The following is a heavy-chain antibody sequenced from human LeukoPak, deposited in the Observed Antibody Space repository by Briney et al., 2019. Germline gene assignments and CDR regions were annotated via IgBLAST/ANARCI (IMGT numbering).Heavy chain of an antibody. J-gene: IGHJ5*02. Sequence: ASVKVSCKASGYTYTTYDINWVRQVTGQGLEWMGWMNPNSGNTGYAQKIQGRVTMTRNTSINTAYMELSSLRSEDTAVYYCARGPSRDYGSGSSWFDPWGQGTLVTVSS. V-gene: IGHV1-8*01. D-gene: IGHD3-10*01. CDR3: ARGPSRDYGSGSSWFDP. CDR1: GYTYTTYD. CDR2: MNPNSGNT.